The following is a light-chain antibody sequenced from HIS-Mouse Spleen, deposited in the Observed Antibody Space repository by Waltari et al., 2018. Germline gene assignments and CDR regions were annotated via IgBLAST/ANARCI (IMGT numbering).Light chain of an antibody. CDR3: SSYTSSSTVV. V-gene: IGLV2-14*01. J-gene: IGLJ2*01. CDR2: EVS. CDR1: SSDVGGYNY. Sequence: QSALTQPASVSGSPGQSITISCTGTSSDVGGYNYVSWYQQHPGKAPKLMIYEVSNRPSGVSNPLSGSKAGNTASLTISGLQAEDEADYYCSSYTSSSTVVFGGGTKLTVL.